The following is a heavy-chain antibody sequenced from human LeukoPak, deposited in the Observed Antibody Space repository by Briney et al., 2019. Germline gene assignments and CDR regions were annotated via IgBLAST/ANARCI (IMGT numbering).Heavy chain of an antibody. V-gene: IGHV4-39*01. CDR2: IYYSGST. D-gene: IGHD3-16*02. CDR3: ARATYDYVWGSYRYPPAPNFDY. CDR1: GGSFSGYY. J-gene: IGHJ4*02. Sequence: SETLSLTCAVYGGSFSGYYWGWIRQPPGKGPEWIGSIYYSGSTYYNPSLKSRVTISVDTSKNQFSLKLSSVTAADTAVYYCARATYDYVWGSYRYPPAPNFDYWGQGTLVTVSS.